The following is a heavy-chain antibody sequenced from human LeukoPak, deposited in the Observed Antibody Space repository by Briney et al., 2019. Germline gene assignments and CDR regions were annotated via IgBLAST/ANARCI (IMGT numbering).Heavy chain of an antibody. D-gene: IGHD3-16*01. V-gene: IGHV4-31*03. CDR3: ARARYPVGDYYFDY. J-gene: IGHJ4*02. CDR1: GGSISSGGYY. Sequence: PSETLSLTCTVSGGSISSGGYYWSWIRQHPGKGLEWIGYIYYSGSTYYNPSLKSRVTISVDTSKNQFSLKLSSVTAADTAVYYCARARYPVGDYYFDYWGQGTLVTVSS. CDR2: IYYSGST.